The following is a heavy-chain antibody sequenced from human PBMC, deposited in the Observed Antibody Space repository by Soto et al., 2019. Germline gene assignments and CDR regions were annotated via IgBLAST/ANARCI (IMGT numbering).Heavy chain of an antibody. CDR3: AKDVLRYFDWLLFRSGWFDP. CDR2: ISYDGSNK. Sequence: QVQLVESGGGVVQPGRSLRLSCAASGFTFSSYGMHWVRQAPGKGLEWVAVISYDGSNKYYEDSVKGPFTISRDNSKNPLYLKMNSLRAEDTAVYYCAKDVLRYFDWLLFRSGWFDPWGQGTLVTVSS. D-gene: IGHD3-9*01. J-gene: IGHJ5*02. CDR1: GFTFSSYG. V-gene: IGHV3-30*18.